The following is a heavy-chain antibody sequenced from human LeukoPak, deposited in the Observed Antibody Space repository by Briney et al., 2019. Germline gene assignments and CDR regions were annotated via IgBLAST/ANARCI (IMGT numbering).Heavy chain of an antibody. CDR3: ARTTYYDILTGYLPSIYYFDY. Sequence: GGSLRLSCAASGFTFSSYWMHWVRQAPGKGLVWVSRINSDGSRTTYADSVKGRFTISRDNAKNTLYLQMNSLRAEDTAVYYCARTTYYDILTGYLPSIYYFDYWGQGTLVTVSS. J-gene: IGHJ4*02. CDR2: INSDGSRT. V-gene: IGHV3-74*01. CDR1: GFTFSSYW. D-gene: IGHD3-9*01.